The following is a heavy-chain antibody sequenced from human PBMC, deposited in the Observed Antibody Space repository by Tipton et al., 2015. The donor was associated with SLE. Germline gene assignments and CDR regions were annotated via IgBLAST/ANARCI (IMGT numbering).Heavy chain of an antibody. D-gene: IGHD3-16*01. CDR3: ARGTGGAFDI. V-gene: IGHV4-59*08. J-gene: IGHJ3*02. Sequence: TLSLTCTVSGGSISSYYWSWIRQPPGKGLEWIGHIYYSGSTNYNPSLKSRVTISVDTSKNQFSLKLSSVTAADTAVYYCARGTGGAFDIWGQGTMVTVSS. CDR2: IYYSGST. CDR1: GGSISSYY.